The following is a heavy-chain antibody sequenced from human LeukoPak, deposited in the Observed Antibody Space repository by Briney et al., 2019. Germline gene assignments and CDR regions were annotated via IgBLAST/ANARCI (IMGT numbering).Heavy chain of an antibody. Sequence: PGGSLRLSCAASGFTFSSYGMTWVRQAPGKGLECVSAISGSGDSTYYADSVKGRFTISRDNSKNTLYLQMNSLRAEDTAVYYCAKDQRYYDFWSGLAKDYYYYMDVWGKGTTVTVSS. CDR2: ISGSGDST. J-gene: IGHJ6*03. V-gene: IGHV3-23*01. CDR3: AKDQRYYDFWSGLAKDYYYYMDV. D-gene: IGHD3-3*01. CDR1: GFTFSSYG.